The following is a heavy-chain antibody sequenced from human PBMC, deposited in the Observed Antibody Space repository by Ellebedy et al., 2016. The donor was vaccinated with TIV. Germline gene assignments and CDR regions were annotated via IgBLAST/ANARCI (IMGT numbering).Heavy chain of an antibody. J-gene: IGHJ6*02. CDR1: GGSISSDFW. D-gene: IGHD3-10*01. CDR3: ARYYYGSGSYYFYGMDV. V-gene: IGHV2-70*18. CDR2: IDWDDDK. Sequence: TLSLTCTVSGGSISSDFWGWFRQPPGKALEWLALIDWDDDKFYSTSLKPRLTISKDSSKNQVVLTMTNMDPVDTATYYCARYYYGSGSYYFYGMDVWGQGTTVTVSS.